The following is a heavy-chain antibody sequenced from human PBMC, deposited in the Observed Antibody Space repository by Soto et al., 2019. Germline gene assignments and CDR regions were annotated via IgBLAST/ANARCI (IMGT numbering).Heavy chain of an antibody. CDR1: GYTFTNYG. J-gene: IGHJ6*02. Sequence: QVQVVQSGDEVKKPGASVKVSCKASGYTFTNYGFSWVRQAPGQGLEWMGWISGYNGNTKYAEKFQGRVTMTTDTSTSTAQMAVRSLRSDDTAVYYCAREGQAPYYYYGMDLWGQGTAVTVSS. V-gene: IGHV1-18*01. CDR2: ISGYNGNT. CDR3: AREGQAPYYYYGMDL.